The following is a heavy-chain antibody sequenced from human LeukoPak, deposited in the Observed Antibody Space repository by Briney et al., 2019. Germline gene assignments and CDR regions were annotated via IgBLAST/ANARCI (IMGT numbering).Heavy chain of an antibody. J-gene: IGHJ4*02. CDR2: INPSGGST. CDR3: ARDSTPTYYSGTYYFEY. CDR1: GYTFASYY. D-gene: IGHD1-26*01. V-gene: IGHV1-46*01. Sequence: ASVKVSCKASGYTFASYYMHWVRQAPGQGLEWMGIINPSGGSTTYAQKFQGRVTMTRDTPTSTVYVELSSLRSEDTAVYYCARDSTPTYYSGTYYFEYWGQGTLVTVSS.